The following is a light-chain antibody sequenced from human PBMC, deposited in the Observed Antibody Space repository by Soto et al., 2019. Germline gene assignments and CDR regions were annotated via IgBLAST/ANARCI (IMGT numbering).Light chain of an antibody. CDR2: GAS. J-gene: IGKJ3*01. CDR1: QSVGSTY. V-gene: IGKV3-20*01. CDR3: QQYSNTPFT. Sequence: EIVLTQSPGTLSLSPGERATLSCRASQSVGSTYLAWYQQKPGQAPRLLIYGASSRATGIPDRFSGSGSGTDFTLTISSLQAEDVAVYYCQQYSNTPFTFGPGTRVDIK.